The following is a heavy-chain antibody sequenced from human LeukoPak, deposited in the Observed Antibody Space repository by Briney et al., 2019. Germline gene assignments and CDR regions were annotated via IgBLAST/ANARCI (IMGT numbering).Heavy chain of an antibody. Sequence: GGSLRLSCVVSGFTFSTSAMSWVRQAPGKGLEWVSAISAWSDNIHYADSVRGRFTISRDNSKNMLYLQMNSLRAEDTAVYYCAIRTPGSAWYEYWGQGTLVTVSS. D-gene: IGHD6-19*01. CDR3: AIRTPGSAWYEY. V-gene: IGHV3-23*01. J-gene: IGHJ4*02. CDR2: ISAWSDNI. CDR1: GFTFSTSA.